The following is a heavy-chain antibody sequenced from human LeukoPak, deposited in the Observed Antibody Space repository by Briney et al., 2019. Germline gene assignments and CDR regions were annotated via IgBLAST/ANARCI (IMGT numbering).Heavy chain of an antibody. V-gene: IGHV3-74*01. Sequence: GGSLRLSCAASGFTFSTYWMHWVRQAPGKGLVWVSRINTDGSSTSYADSVKGRFTISRDNAKNTLYLQMNSLRAEDTAVYYCAKNVATSCYSCFDYWGQGTLVTVSS. D-gene: IGHD2-2*01. CDR2: INTDGSST. J-gene: IGHJ4*02. CDR1: GFTFSTYW. CDR3: AKNVATSCYSCFDY.